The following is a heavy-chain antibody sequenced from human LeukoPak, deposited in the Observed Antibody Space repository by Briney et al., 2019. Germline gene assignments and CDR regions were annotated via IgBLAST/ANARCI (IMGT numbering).Heavy chain of an antibody. J-gene: IGHJ6*03. CDR2: IYYSGST. CDR1: GGSISSYY. D-gene: IGHD5-24*01. V-gene: IGHV4-59*01. Sequence: PSETLSLTCTVSGGSISSYYWSWIRQPPGKGLEWIGYIYYSGSTNYNPSLKSRVTISVDTSKNQFSLKLSSVTAADTAVYYCARVEMATIGGVYYYYCMDVWGKGTTVTVSS. CDR3: ARVEMATIGGVYYYYCMDV.